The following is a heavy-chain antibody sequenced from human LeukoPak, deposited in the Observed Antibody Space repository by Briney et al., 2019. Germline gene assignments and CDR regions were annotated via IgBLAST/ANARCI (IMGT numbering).Heavy chain of an antibody. D-gene: IGHD6-13*01. CDR1: GYTFTSYG. CDR2: INPSGGST. V-gene: IGHV1-46*01. Sequence: ASVKVSCKASGYTFTSYGISWVRQAPGQGLEWMGIINPSGGSTSYAQKFQGRVTMTRDTSTSTVYVELSSLRSEDTAVYYCARSYSSSLVDYWGQGTLVTVSS. CDR3: ARSYSSSLVDY. J-gene: IGHJ4*02.